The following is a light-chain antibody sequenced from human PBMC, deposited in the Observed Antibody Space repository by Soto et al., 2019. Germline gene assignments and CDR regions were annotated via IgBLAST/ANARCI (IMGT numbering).Light chain of an antibody. V-gene: IGKV3-15*01. CDR1: QSVSSN. Sequence: EIVMTQSPPTLSVSPGERATLSCRASQSVSSNLAWYQQKPGQAPRLLIFGASTRATGIPARFSGSGSGTKFTLTISSLQSEDLAVYHCQQYNNWPRTFGQGTKVDIK. J-gene: IGKJ1*01. CDR3: QQYNNWPRT. CDR2: GAS.